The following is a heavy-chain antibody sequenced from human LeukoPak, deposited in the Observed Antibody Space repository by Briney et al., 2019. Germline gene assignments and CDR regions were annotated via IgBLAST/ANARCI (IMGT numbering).Heavy chain of an antibody. Sequence: SGESLRLSCSASGFTFTGYAMHWVRQAPGKGLEYVSGVSSNGGSTFYGGSVKGRFTISRDYSKNTLYLQMSSLRAEDAAVYYCVKGAVAATRVWFDPWGQGTLVT. CDR3: VKGAVAATRVWFDP. D-gene: IGHD2-15*01. CDR2: VSSNGGST. J-gene: IGHJ5*02. CDR1: GFTFTGYA. V-gene: IGHV3-64D*09.